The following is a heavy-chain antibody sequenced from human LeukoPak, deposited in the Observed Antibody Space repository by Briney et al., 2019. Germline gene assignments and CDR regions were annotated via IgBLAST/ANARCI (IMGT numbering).Heavy chain of an antibody. CDR2: IYTSGST. D-gene: IGHD4-17*01. CDR1: GGSISSGSYY. Sequence: SETLSLTCTVSGGSISSGSYYWSWIRQPAGKGLEWIGRIYTSGSTNYNPSLKSRVTISVDTSKNQFSLKLSSVTAADTAVYYCESQGPGYGAVGRYFDYWGQGTLVSVSS. V-gene: IGHV4-61*02. CDR3: ESQGPGYGAVGRYFDY. J-gene: IGHJ4*02.